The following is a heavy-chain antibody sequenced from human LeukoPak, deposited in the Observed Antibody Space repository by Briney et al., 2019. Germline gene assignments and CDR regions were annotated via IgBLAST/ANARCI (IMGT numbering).Heavy chain of an antibody. J-gene: IGHJ4*02. V-gene: IGHV4-59*08. Sequence: SETLSLTCTVSGGSISSHYWSWIRQPPGKGLEWIGYIYYSGTTNYNPSLKSRVTISVDTSKNQFSLKLSSVTAADTAVYYCARLGYSYGFNYWGQGTLVTVSS. D-gene: IGHD5-18*01. CDR1: GGSISSHY. CDR2: IYYSGTT. CDR3: ARLGYSYGFNY.